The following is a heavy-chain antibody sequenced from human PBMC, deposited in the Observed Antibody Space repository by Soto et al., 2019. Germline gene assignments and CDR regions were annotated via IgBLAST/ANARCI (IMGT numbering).Heavy chain of an antibody. J-gene: IGHJ6*02. D-gene: IGHD3-3*01. CDR1: GFTFSSYA. CDR3: AKVSIFGYYYGMDV. CDR2: ISGSGGST. Sequence: SLRLSCAASGFTFSSYAMSWVRQAPGKGLEWVSAISGSGGSTYYADSVKGRFTISRDNSKNTLYLQMNSLRAEDTAVYYCAKVSIFGYYYGMDVWGQGTTVTVSS. V-gene: IGHV3-23*01.